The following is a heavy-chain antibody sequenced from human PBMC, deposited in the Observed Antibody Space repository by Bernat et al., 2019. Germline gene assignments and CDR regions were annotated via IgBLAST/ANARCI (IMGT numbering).Heavy chain of an antibody. CDR2: IWYDGSDK. V-gene: IGHV3-33*01. Sequence: QVQLVESGGDVVQAGRSLRLSCTASGFAFSNYGMHWVRQTPDKGLEWVAVIWYDGSDKYYADSVKGRFTISRDNSKDTMYLRMDSLRAEDTAVYYCARGTYCTYYSGGRCQPGEWFDPWGQGTLVTVSS. D-gene: IGHD2-15*01. J-gene: IGHJ5*02. CDR3: ARGTYCTYYSGGRCQPGEWFDP. CDR1: GFAFSNYG.